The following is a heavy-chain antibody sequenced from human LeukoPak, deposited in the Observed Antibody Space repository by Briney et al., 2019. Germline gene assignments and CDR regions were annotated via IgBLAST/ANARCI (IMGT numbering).Heavy chain of an antibody. V-gene: IGHV3-30*04. CDR1: GFTFSSYA. Sequence: GGSLRLSCAASGFTFSSYAMHWVRQAPGKGLEWVAIISYDGSNKYYADSVKGRFTISRDNPQNSLYLQMNSLRAEDTAVYYCARVARPWGISVAGTFDSWGQGTLVTVS. D-gene: IGHD6-19*01. CDR3: ARVARPWGISVAGTFDS. J-gene: IGHJ4*02. CDR2: ISYDGSNK.